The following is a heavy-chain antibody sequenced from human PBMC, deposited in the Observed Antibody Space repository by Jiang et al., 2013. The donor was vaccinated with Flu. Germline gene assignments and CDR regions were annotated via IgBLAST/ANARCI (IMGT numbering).Heavy chain of an antibody. CDR2: IYTSGST. V-gene: IGHV4-4*09. Sequence: PGLVKPSETLSLTCTVSGGSISSYYWSWIRQPPGKGLEWIGYIYTSGSTNXNPSLKSRVTISVDTSKNQFSLKLSSVTAADTAVYYCARVSSWRHPFDYWGQGTLVTVSS. CDR3: ARVSSWRHPFDY. J-gene: IGHJ4*02. D-gene: IGHD6-13*01. CDR1: GGSISSYY.